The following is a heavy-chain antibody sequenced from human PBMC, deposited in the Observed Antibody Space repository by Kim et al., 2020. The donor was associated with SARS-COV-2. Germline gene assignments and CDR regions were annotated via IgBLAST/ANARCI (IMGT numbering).Heavy chain of an antibody. J-gene: IGHJ6*02. D-gene: IGHD6-13*01. CDR3: ASLAAGYGLDV. Sequence: SETLSLTCGVSGDSIRYYYWSWIRQPPGKGLEWIGYIYYTGNTNYNPSLRSRVTISVDTSKNQFSLKLNSVTAADTAVYYCASLAAGYGLDVWGQGTTVT. V-gene: IGHV4-59*01. CDR1: GDSIRYYY. CDR2: IYYTGNT.